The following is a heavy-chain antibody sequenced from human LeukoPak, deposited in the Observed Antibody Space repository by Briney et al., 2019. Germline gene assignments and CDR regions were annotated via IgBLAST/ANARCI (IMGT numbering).Heavy chain of an antibody. J-gene: IGHJ5*02. Sequence: SETLSLTCTVSGGSISSYYWSWIRQHPGKGLEWIGYIYYSGSTYYNPSLKSRVTISVDTSKNQFSLKLSSVTAADTAVYYCARDITRLWFDPWGQGTLVTVSS. CDR3: ARDITRLWFDP. CDR2: IYYSGST. D-gene: IGHD1-20*01. CDR1: GGSISSYY. V-gene: IGHV4-59*06.